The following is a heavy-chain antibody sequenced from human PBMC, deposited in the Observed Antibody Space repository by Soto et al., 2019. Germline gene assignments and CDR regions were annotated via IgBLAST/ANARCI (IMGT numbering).Heavy chain of an antibody. J-gene: IGHJ3*02. CDR2: ISYDGTL. CDR3: ARQGTGLMGYAYDI. V-gene: IGHV4-59*08. Sequence: QVQLQESGPGLVKPSETLSLTCTVSGGSISGYYWAWVRQPPAKGLEWICFISYDGTLSSNPSLTSRVTSSVDPSKNQFYLKLKTVAAADTAIYYCARQGTGLMGYAYDIWGQGTMVTVSS. CDR1: GGSISGYY. D-gene: IGHD2-8*02.